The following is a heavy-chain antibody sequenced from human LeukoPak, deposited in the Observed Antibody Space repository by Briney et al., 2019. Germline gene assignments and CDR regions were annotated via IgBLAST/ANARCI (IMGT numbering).Heavy chain of an antibody. CDR2: IYTSGST. D-gene: IGHD6-6*01. CDR3: AREKYSPGAVDY. V-gene: IGHV4-4*07. CDR1: GGSISSYY. J-gene: IGHJ4*02. Sequence: SETLSLTCTVSGGSISSYYWSWIRQPAGEGLEWIGRIYTSGSTNYNPSLKSRVTMSVDTSKNQLSLKLSSVTAADTAVYYCAREKYSPGAVDYWGQGSLVTVSS.